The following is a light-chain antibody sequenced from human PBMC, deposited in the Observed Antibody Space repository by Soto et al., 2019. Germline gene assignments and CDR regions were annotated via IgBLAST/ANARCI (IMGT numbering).Light chain of an antibody. V-gene: IGKV3-15*01. J-gene: IGKJ4*01. CDR2: GAS. Sequence: EIVMTQSPVTLSVSPGERATLSCRASRSVSSSLAWYQQKPGQAPRLLIYGASTRATGIPARFTGSGSGTEFTLTISSLQSEDFAIYYCEQYDNWPPLTFGGGNKVEIK. CDR3: EQYDNWPPLT. CDR1: RSVSSS.